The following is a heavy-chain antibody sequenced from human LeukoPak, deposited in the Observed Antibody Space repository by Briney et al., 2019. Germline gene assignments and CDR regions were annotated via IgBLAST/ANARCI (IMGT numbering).Heavy chain of an antibody. CDR2: IYSGGGT. V-gene: IGHV3-53*01. J-gene: IGHJ4*02. CDR1: GFTVSSNY. D-gene: IGHD3-9*01. Sequence: GGSLRLSCAASGFTVSSNYMSWVRQAPGKGLEWVSVIYSGGGTYYADSVKGRFTISRDNPKNTLYLQMNSLRAEDTAAYYCARGSYDILTGYNYWGQGTLVTVSS. CDR3: ARGSYDILTGYNY.